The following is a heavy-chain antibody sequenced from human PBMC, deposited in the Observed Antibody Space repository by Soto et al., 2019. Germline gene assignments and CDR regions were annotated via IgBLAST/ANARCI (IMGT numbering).Heavy chain of an antibody. CDR2: INPYNGNT. D-gene: IGHD2-2*01. CDR3: VRESTPTRWFDP. J-gene: IGHJ5*02. CDR1: GYTFTSYG. Sequence: ASVKVSCKASGYTFTSYGISWVRQAPGQGLEWMGLINPYNGNTNYAQNLQGRVTMTRDTSTSTVYMELSSLRSEDTAVYYCVRESTPTRWFDPWGQGTLVTVSS. V-gene: IGHV1-18*01.